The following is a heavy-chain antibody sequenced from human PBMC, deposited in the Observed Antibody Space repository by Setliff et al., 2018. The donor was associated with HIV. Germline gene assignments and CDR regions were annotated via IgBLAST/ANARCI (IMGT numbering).Heavy chain of an antibody. CDR1: GGSISSYY. CDR2: IFSSGTT. Sequence: KASETLSLTCSVSGGSISSYYWNWIRQPAGKGLEWIGRIFSSGTTNYNPSLQSRITMSVDTSKNQFSLKLNSVTAADTAVYYCAREGWSDHYYYYMDVWDKGTTVT. J-gene: IGHJ6*03. V-gene: IGHV4-4*07. CDR3: AREGWSDHYYYYMDV. D-gene: IGHD2-15*01.